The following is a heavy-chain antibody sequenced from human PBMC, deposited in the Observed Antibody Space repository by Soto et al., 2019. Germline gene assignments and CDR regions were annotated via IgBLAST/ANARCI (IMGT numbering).Heavy chain of an antibody. D-gene: IGHD6-13*01. CDR1: GGSISSGGYY. J-gene: IGHJ6*02. CDR3: ARDRIAEQEDYYYGMDV. CDR2: IYYSGST. V-gene: IGHV4-31*03. Sequence: PSETLSLTCTVSGGSISSGGYYWSWIRQHPGKGLEWIGYIYYSGSTYYNPSLKSRVTISVDTSKNQFSLKLSSVTAADTAVYYCARDRIAEQEDYYYGMDVWGQGTTVTVSS.